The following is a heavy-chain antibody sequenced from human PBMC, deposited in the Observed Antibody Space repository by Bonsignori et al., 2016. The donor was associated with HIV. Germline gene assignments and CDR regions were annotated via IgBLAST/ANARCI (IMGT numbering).Heavy chain of an antibody. CDR3: ARDIKRDYGDYKPFDY. CDR2: IKQDGSEK. V-gene: IGHV3-7*03. D-gene: IGHD4-17*01. J-gene: IGHJ4*02. Sequence: WIRQPPGKGLEWVANIKQDGSEKYYVDSVKGRFTISRDNAKNSLYLQMNSLRAEDTAVYYCARDIKRDYGDYKPFDYWGQGTLVTVSS.